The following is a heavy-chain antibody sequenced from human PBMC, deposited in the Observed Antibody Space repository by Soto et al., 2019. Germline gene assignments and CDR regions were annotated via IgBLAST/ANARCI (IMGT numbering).Heavy chain of an antibody. V-gene: IGHV4-59*02. J-gene: IGHJ4*02. CDR3: VLIGIFGPPKDY. CDR1: GASVSTYS. D-gene: IGHD3-3*02. CDR2: IHYSGGT. Sequence: PSETLSLTCSVTGASVSTYSGSWIRQSPGKGLEWIGYIHYSGGTNYTPSLRSRVTISVDTSKNQLSLNLTSLTAADTAVYYCVLIGIFGPPKDYWGQGTLVTVSS.